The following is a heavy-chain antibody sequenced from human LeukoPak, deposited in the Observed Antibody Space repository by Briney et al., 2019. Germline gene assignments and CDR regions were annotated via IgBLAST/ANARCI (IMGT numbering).Heavy chain of an antibody. CDR1: GYTFTSYG. J-gene: IGHJ6*02. D-gene: IGHD2-2*01. V-gene: IGHV1-18*01. CDR2: TSAYNGNT. CDR3: ARDKPAADYYYGMDV. Sequence: ASVKVSCKASGYTFTSYGISWVRQAPGQGLEWMGWTSAYNGNTNYAQKLQGRVTMTTDTSTSTAYMELRSLRSDDTAVYYCARDKPAADYYYGMDVWGQGTTVTVSS.